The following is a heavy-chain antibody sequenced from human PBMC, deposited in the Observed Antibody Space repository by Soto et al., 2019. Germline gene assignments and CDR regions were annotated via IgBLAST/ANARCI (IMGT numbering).Heavy chain of an antibody. V-gene: IGHV3-30*18. CDR3: AKEGPITNWYFDY. J-gene: IGHJ4*02. CDR2: ISYDGNVA. CDR1: GFTFSNYG. Sequence: QVPLVESEGGVVQPGRSLRLSCTASGFTFSNYGMHWVRQAPGKGLEWVTVISYDGNVAYYVDSVKGRFTSSRDNSKNTLYLQMNSLRTEDTAVYYCAKEGPITNWYFDYWGQGTLVTVSS. D-gene: IGHD1-1*01.